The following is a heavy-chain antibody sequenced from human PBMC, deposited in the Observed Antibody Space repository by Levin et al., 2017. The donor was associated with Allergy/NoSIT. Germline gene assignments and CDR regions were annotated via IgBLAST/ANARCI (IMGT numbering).Heavy chain of an antibody. CDR1: GYTFTSYA. J-gene: IGHJ6*03. CDR3: ARDGWNYRSDYYYYYMDV. CDR2: INTNTGNP. D-gene: IGHD1-7*01. V-gene: IGHV7-4-1*02. Sequence: GASVKVSCKASGYTFTSYAMNWVRQAPGQGLEWMGWINTNTGNPTYAQGFTGRFVFSLDTSVSTAYLQISSLKAEDTAVYYCARDGWNYRSDYYYYYMDVWGKGTTVTVSS.